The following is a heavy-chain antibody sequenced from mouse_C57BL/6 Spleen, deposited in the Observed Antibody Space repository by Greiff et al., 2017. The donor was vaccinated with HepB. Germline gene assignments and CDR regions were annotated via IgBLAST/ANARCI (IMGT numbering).Heavy chain of an antibody. V-gene: IGHV1-82*01. Sequence: VQLQQSGPELVKPGASVKISCKASGYAFSSSWMNWVKQRPGKGLEWIGRIYPGDGDTNYNGKFKGKATLTADKSSSTAYMQLSSLTSEDSAVYFGAGSRQLSAWFAYWGQGTLVTVSA. CDR2: IYPGDGDT. CDR1: GYAFSSSW. J-gene: IGHJ3*01. CDR3: AGSRQLSAWFAY. D-gene: IGHD3-2*02.